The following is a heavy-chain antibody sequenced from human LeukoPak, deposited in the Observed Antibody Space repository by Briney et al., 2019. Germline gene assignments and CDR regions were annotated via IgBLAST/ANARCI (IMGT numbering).Heavy chain of an antibody. CDR3: AKCSSSTSCYTGLHY. D-gene: IGHD2-2*02. V-gene: IGHV3-9*01. Sequence: PGGSLRLSCAASGFTFDDYAMHWVRQAPGKGLEWVSGISWNCGSIGYADSVKGRFTISRDNAKNSLYLQMNSLRAEDTALYYCAKCSSSTSCYTGLHYWGQGTLVTVSS. CDR1: GFTFDDYA. J-gene: IGHJ4*02. CDR2: ISWNCGSI.